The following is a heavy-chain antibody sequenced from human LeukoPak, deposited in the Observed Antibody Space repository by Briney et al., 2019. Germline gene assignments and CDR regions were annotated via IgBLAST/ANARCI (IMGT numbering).Heavy chain of an antibody. J-gene: IGHJ4*02. Sequence: GGSLRLSCAASGFTFSSYGMHWVRQAPGKGLEWVAVIWYDGSNKYYADSVKGRFTISRDNSKNTLYLQMNSLRAEDTAVYYCAKDPWFGESVFDYWGQGTLVTVSS. V-gene: IGHV3-33*06. CDR2: IWYDGSNK. CDR1: GFTFSSYG. D-gene: IGHD3-10*01. CDR3: AKDPWFGESVFDY.